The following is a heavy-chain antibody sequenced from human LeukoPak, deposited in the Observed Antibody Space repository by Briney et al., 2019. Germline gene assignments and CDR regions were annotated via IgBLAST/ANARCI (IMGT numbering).Heavy chain of an antibody. CDR1: GFTFSSYW. Sequence: GGSLRLSCAASGFTFSSYWMSWVRQAPGKGLEWVSSISISSNYIYYTDSLKGRFTISRDNAKNSLYLQMNSLRAEDTAVYYCARGSRFGVVERDAFDIWGQGTMVTVSS. J-gene: IGHJ3*02. D-gene: IGHD3-3*01. CDR2: ISISSNYI. CDR3: ARGSRFGVVERDAFDI. V-gene: IGHV3-21*01.